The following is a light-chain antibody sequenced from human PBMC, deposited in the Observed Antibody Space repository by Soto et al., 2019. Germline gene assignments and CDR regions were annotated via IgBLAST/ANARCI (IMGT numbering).Light chain of an antibody. Sequence: QSALTQPASVSGSPGQSITISCSGSSSDVGGYNYVSWYQQHSGKAPRVMIYDVSNRPSGVSDRFSGSKSGNTATLTISGLQAEYEADYYCSSYTSDNTYVFASGTKVTVL. CDR1: SSDVGGYNY. CDR3: SSYTSDNTYV. CDR2: DVS. J-gene: IGLJ1*01. V-gene: IGLV2-14*03.